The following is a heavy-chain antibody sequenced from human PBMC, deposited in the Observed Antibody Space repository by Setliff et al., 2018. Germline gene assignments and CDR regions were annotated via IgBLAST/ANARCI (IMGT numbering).Heavy chain of an antibody. Sequence: SETLSLTCSVSGASISSNYWSWIRQPPGKGLESIGYIQKSGSTNYNPSLVSRVTISIDTSKSQFSLRLSSVTAADTAVYYCARQRRIWNDLDYFDYWGQGTLVTVSS. CDR3: ARQRRIWNDLDYFDY. CDR1: GASISSNY. V-gene: IGHV4-59*08. D-gene: IGHD1-1*01. J-gene: IGHJ4*02. CDR2: IQKSGST.